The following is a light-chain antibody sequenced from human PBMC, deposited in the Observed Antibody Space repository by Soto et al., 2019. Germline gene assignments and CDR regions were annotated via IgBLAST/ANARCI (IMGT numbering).Light chain of an antibody. J-gene: IGKJ3*01. CDR2: ETS. CDR1: QSVRDSH. V-gene: IGKV3-20*01. Sequence: EIVLTQSPGTLSLSPGERATLSCRASQSVRDSHLAWYQQKPGQAPSLLIYETSSRATGIPDRFRGSGSGTEFALTITRVEPEDVAMYFCQHYGNSPPSVTFGPGTKVDIK. CDR3: QHYGNSPPSVT.